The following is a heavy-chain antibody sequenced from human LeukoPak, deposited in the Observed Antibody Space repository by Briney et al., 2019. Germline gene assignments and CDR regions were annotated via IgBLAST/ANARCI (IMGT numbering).Heavy chain of an antibody. CDR3: ARHTGSTWSTGY. CDR2: ISGSGGST. CDR1: GFTFSSYA. J-gene: IGHJ4*02. D-gene: IGHD6-13*01. V-gene: IGHV3-23*01. Sequence: PGGSLRLSCAASGFTFSSYAMSWVRQAPGKGLEWVSAISGSGGSTYYADSVKGRFTISRDNSNNTLYLQMSSLRAGDTAVYYCARHTGSTWSTGYWGQGALVTVSS.